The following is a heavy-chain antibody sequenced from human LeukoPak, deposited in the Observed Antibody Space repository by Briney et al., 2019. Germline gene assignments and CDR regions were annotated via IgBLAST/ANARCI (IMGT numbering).Heavy chain of an antibody. CDR3: ARGVYYMDV. CDR2: INPNSGGT. CDR1: GYTFTGYY. V-gene: IGHV1-2*02. J-gene: IGHJ6*03. Sequence: ASVKVSCKASGYTFTGYYMHWVRQAPGQGLEWMGWINPNSGGTNYAQKFQGRVTMTWGTSISTAYMELTRLRSDDTAVYYCARGVYYMDVWGKGTTVTVSS.